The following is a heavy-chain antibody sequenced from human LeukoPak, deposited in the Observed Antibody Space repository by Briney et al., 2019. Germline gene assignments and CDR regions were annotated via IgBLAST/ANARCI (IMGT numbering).Heavy chain of an antibody. CDR3: AKDRSVGVTMIVVVITGFDY. Sequence: GGSLRLSCVASGFTFGHYAMSWVRQAPGKGLEWVSAISGSGGSTYYADSVKGRFTISRDNSKNTLYLQMNSLRAEDTAVYYCAKDRSVGVTMIVVVITGFDYWGQGTLVTVSS. CDR2: ISGSGGST. D-gene: IGHD3-22*01. V-gene: IGHV3-23*01. J-gene: IGHJ4*02. CDR1: GFTFGHYA.